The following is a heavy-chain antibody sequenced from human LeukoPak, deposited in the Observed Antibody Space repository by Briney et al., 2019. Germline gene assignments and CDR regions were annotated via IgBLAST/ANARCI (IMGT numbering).Heavy chain of an antibody. J-gene: IGHJ4*02. CDR3: AREPDSSSPQFDY. D-gene: IGHD6-6*01. CDR2: INPNSGGT. V-gene: IGHV1-2*02. CDR1: GYTFTACY. Sequence: ASVKVSCKASGYTFTACYMHWVRQAPGQGLEWMGWINPNSGGTNYAQKFQGRVIMTRDTSISTAYMEPSRLRSDDTAVYYCAREPDSSSPQFDYWGQGTLVTVSS.